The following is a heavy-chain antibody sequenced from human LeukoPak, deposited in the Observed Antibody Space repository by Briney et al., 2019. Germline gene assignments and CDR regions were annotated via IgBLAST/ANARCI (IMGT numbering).Heavy chain of an antibody. CDR2: MFYRGST. J-gene: IGHJ4*02. CDR3: VRQGGWGGAASLIEF. Sequence: SETLSLTCTVSGVSITTGTHYWAWIRQPPGKGLEWIASMFYRGSTYYNASLRSRVTLSVDTSMNQFSLKLSSVNASDTATFYCVRQGGWGGAASLIEFWGQGILVTVSS. CDR1: GVSITTGTHY. V-gene: IGHV4-39*01. D-gene: IGHD2-15*01.